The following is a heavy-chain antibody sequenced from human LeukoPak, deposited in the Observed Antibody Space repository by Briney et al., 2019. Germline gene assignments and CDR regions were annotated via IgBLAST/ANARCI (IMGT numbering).Heavy chain of an antibody. J-gene: IGHJ3*02. CDR2: IYSNEAT. V-gene: IGHV4-4*08. Sequence: PSETLSLTCTVSGGSMNGYYWSWIRQPPGKGLEWIGYIYSNEATEYKPSLKSRVTISADTSKNQFSLKLTSVSAADTAIYYCARRNDFHIWGQGAMVTVSS. CDR3: ARRNDFHI. CDR1: GGSMNGYY.